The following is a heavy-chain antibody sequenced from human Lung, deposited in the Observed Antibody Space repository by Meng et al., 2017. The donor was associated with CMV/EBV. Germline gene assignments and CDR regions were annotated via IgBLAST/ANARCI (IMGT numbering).Heavy chain of an antibody. CDR2: INAYTGDT. V-gene: IGHV1-18*01. CDR3: ARVEVGITSGDY. D-gene: IGHD1-26*01. Sequence: VQVGPYWGEVEKPRSSRKVHCKATGNTFTTYGIPWCRQPPGQGLEWMGWINAYTGDTNYAQTLQGRVTMTTDTSTSTAYMELRSLRSDDTAVYYCARVEVGITSGDYWGQGTLVTVSS. J-gene: IGHJ4*02. CDR1: GNTFTTYG.